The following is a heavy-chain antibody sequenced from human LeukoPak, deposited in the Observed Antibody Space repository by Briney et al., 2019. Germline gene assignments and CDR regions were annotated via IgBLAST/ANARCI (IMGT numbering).Heavy chain of an antibody. CDR1: GFTFISYA. CDR2: ISGSGGTT. Sequence: PGGSLRLSCAASGFTFISYAMSWVRQAPGKGLECVSSISGSGGTTYYADSVKGRFTISRDNSKNTLYLQMDSLRPDDMAVYYCAKSNGKAAAGSVVDYWGQGTLVTVSS. CDR3: AKSNGKAAAGSVVDY. J-gene: IGHJ4*02. V-gene: IGHV3-23*01. D-gene: IGHD6-13*01.